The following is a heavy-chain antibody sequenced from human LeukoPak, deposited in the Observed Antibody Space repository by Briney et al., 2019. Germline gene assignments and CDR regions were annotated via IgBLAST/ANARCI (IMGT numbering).Heavy chain of an antibody. D-gene: IGHD5-18*01. CDR3: ASAKNTVMVN. J-gene: IGHJ4*02. CDR2: IYYGGST. V-gene: IGHV4-59*01. CDR1: AGSITNYY. Sequence: SETLSLTCTVSAGSITNYYWSWIRQPPGKGLEYLGHIYYGGSTDYNPSLKSRLTISLDASKNQFSLRLSFVTAADTAVYFCASAKNTVMVNRGQGTLITVSS.